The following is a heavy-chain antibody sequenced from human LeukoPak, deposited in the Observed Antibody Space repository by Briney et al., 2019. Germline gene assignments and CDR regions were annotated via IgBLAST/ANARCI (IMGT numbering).Heavy chain of an antibody. J-gene: IGHJ3*02. CDR2: ISSSGSTI. V-gene: IGHV3-11*04. CDR3: AISVVQDAFDI. Sequence: GGSLRLSCAASGFTFSDYYMSWIRQAPGKGLEWVSYISSSGSTIYYADSVKGRFTISRDNAKNSLYLQMNSLRAEDTAVYYCAISVVQDAFDIWGQGTMVTVSS. D-gene: IGHD1-1*01. CDR1: GFTFSDYY.